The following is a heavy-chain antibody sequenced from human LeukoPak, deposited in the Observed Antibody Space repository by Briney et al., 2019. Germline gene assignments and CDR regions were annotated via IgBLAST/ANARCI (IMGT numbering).Heavy chain of an antibody. Sequence: PGGSLRLSCAASGFTFSSYSMNWVRQAPGKGLEWVSYISSSSTIYYADSVKGRFTISRDNAKNSLYLQMNSLRAEDTAVYYCARKGQLVPFDYWGQGTLVTVSS. D-gene: IGHD6-6*01. CDR1: GFTFSSYS. CDR3: ARKGQLVPFDY. J-gene: IGHJ4*02. V-gene: IGHV3-48*04. CDR2: ISSSSTI.